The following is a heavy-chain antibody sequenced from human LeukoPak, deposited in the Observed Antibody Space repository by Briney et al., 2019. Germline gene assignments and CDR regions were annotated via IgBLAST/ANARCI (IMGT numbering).Heavy chain of an antibody. V-gene: IGHV3-30*02. J-gene: IGHJ4*02. CDR2: IRYDGSNK. CDR1: GFTFSSYG. CDR3: AKVLRAPRVSDFDY. D-gene: IGHD6-13*01. Sequence: GGSLRLSCAASGFTFSSYGMHWVRQAPGKGLEWVAFIRYDGSNKYYADSVKGRFTISRGNSKNTLYLQMNSLRAEDTAVYYCAKVLRAPRVSDFDYWGQGTLVTVSS.